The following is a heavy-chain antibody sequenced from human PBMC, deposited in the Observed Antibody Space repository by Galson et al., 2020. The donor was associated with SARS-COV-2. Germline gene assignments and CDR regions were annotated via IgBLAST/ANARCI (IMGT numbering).Heavy chain of an antibody. J-gene: IGHJ3*02. CDR2: ISWNSGSI. D-gene: IGHD1-26*01. V-gene: IGHV3-9*01. CDR3: AKGGAGGSPRFEDDAFDI. Sequence: GGSLRLSCAASGFTFDDYAMHWVRQAPGKGLEWVSGISWNSGSIGYADSVKGRFTISRDNAKNSLYLQMNSLRAEDTALYYCAKGGAGGSPRFEDDAFDIWGQGTMVTVSS. CDR1: GFTFDDYA.